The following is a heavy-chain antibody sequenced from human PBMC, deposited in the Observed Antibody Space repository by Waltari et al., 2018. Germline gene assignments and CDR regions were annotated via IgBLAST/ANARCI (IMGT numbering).Heavy chain of an antibody. Sequence: QLQLQESGPGLVKPSETLSLTCTASGGSIRSSSYYWGWIRQPPGEGLEWFGSIYYSGSTYYNPSLKSRVTISVDTSKNQFSLKLSSGTAADTAVYYCASGYCSSTSCYEGGYYYYYGMDVWGQGTTVTVSS. CDR1: GGSIRSSSYY. V-gene: IGHV4-39*01. J-gene: IGHJ6*02. CDR2: IYYSGST. D-gene: IGHD2-2*01. CDR3: ASGYCSSTSCYEGGYYYYYGMDV.